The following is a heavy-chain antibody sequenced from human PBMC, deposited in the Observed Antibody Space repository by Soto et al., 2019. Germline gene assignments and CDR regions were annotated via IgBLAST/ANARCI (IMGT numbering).Heavy chain of an antibody. D-gene: IGHD3-16*02. V-gene: IGHV3-11*01. CDR2: ISSSGSTI. CDR3: ARSTYYDYIWGSYRLGYMDV. J-gene: IGHJ6*03. CDR1: GFTSSDYY. Sequence: PGGSLRLSCAASGFTSSDYYMSWIRQAPGKGLEWVSYISSSGSTIYYADSVKGRFTISRDNAKNSLYLQMNSLRAEDTAVYYCARSTYYDYIWGSYRLGYMDVWGKGTTVTVSS.